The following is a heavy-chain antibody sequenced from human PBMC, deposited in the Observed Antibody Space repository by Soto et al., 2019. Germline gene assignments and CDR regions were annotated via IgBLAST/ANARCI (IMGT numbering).Heavy chain of an antibody. J-gene: IGHJ6*03. V-gene: IGHV4-59*08. D-gene: IGHD2-15*01. CDR2: IYYSGST. CDR3: ARHILGWYCSGGSCYPQHYYHLAV. Sequence: PSETLSLTCTVSGGSISSYYWSWIRQPPGKGLEWIGYIYYSGSTNYDPSLKSRVTISVDTSKNQFSLKLSSVTAADTAVYYCARHILGWYCSGGSCYPQHYYHLAVWGKGTTVTVSS. CDR1: GGSISSYY.